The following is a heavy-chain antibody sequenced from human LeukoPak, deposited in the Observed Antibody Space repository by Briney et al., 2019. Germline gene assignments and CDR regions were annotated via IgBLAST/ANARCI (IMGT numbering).Heavy chain of an antibody. Sequence: GGSLRLSCAASGFTFSRYWMLWVRQAPGKELESVSRINTDGTVTTYADSVKGRFTVSRDSADNTMFLQMNSVRDEDTAVYYCATKQWLAPPPDSWGQGTPVTVSS. V-gene: IGHV3-74*01. CDR1: GFTFSRYW. CDR3: ATKQWLAPPPDS. J-gene: IGHJ4*02. CDR2: INTDGTVT. D-gene: IGHD6-19*01.